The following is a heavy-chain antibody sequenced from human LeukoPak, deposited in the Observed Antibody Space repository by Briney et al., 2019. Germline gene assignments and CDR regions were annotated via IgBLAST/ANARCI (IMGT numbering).Heavy chain of an antibody. J-gene: IGHJ6*03. Sequence: GGSLRLSCAASGFTFSSYGMHWVRQAPGKGREWVAFIRYDGSNKYYADSVKGRFTISRDNSKSTLYLQMNSLRAEDTAVYYCAKDIRDIVVVPAAITYYYYYMDVWGKGTTVAVSS. V-gene: IGHV3-30*02. CDR3: AKDIRDIVVVPAAITYYYYYMDV. D-gene: IGHD2-2*01. CDR1: GFTFSSYG. CDR2: IRYDGSNK.